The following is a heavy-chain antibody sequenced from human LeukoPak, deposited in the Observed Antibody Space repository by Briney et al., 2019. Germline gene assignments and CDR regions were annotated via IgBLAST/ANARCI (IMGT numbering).Heavy chain of an antibody. CDR2: IWYDGSNK. J-gene: IGHJ6*02. CDR3: ARGFLRYCSGGSCYGMDV. V-gene: IGHV3-33*01. CDR1: GVTFSSYG. Sequence: PGGSLRLSCAASGVTFSSYGMHWVRQAPGKGLEWVAVIWYDGSNKYYADSVKGRFTISRDNSKNTLYLQMNSLRAEDTAVYYCARGFLRYCSGGSCYGMDVWGQGTTVTVSS. D-gene: IGHD2-15*01.